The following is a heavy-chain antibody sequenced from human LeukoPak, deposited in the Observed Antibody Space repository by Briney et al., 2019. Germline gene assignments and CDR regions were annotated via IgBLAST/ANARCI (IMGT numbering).Heavy chain of an antibody. J-gene: IGHJ3*02. CDR2: IYYSGST. V-gene: IGHV4-59*01. D-gene: IGHD2-21*02. Sequence: SETLSLTCTVSGGSISSYYWSWIRQPPGKGLEWIGYIYYSGSTNYNPSLKRRATISVDTSKNQFSLKLSSVTAADTAVYYCAREAYCGGDCYSLADAFDIWGQGTMVTVSS. CDR3: AREAYCGGDCYSLADAFDI. CDR1: GGSISSYY.